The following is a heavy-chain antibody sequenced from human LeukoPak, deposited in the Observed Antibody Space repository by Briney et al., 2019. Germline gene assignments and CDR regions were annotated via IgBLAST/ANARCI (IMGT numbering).Heavy chain of an antibody. CDR1: GGSFSGYY. J-gene: IGHJ5*02. CDR2: INHSGST. D-gene: IGHD2-15*01. V-gene: IGHV4-34*01. Sequence: PSETLSLTCAVYGGSFSGYYWSWIRQPPGKGLEWIGEINHSGSTNYNPSLKSRVTISVDTSKNQFSLKLSSVTAADTAVYYCARGGFVVVDRWFDPWGQGTLVTVSS. CDR3: ARGGFVVVDRWFDP.